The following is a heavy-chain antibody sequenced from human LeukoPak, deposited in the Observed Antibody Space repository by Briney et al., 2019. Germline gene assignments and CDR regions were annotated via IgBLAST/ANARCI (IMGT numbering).Heavy chain of an antibody. CDR3: ARGEDIVVVVASGGSYGMDV. CDR1: GGTFSSYA. V-gene: IGHV1-69*13. CDR2: IIPIFGTA. J-gene: IGHJ6*02. Sequence: ASVTVSCKASGGTFSSYAISWVRQAPGQGLEWMGEIIPIFGTANYAQKFQGRVTITADESTSTAYMELSSLRSEDTAVYYCARGEDIVVVVASGGSYGMDVWGQGTTVTVSS. D-gene: IGHD2-15*01.